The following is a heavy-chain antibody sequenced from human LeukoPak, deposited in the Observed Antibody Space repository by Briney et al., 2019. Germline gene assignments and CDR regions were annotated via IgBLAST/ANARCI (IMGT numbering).Heavy chain of an antibody. CDR3: ARHSSYYGSGSLQYYFDY. J-gene: IGHJ4*02. Sequence: GESLKISCKGSGYSFTSYWIGWVRQMPGKGLEWMGIIYPGDSDTRYSPSFQGQVTISADKSISTAYLQWSSLKASDTAMYYCARHSSYYGSGSLQYYFDYWGQGTLVTVSS. CDR1: GYSFTSYW. D-gene: IGHD3-10*01. V-gene: IGHV5-51*01. CDR2: IYPGDSDT.